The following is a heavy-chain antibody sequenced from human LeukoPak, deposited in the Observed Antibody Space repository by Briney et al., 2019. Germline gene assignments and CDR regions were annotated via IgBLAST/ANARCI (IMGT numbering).Heavy chain of an antibody. D-gene: IGHD3-10*01. CDR3: ARHYYGSGSVDY. Sequence: GGSLRLSCAASGFTFSSYSMNWVRQAPGKGLEWISYITTSSSSIHYADSVKGRFTVSRDNAKNSVYLQMNSLRDEDTAVYYCARHYYGSGSVDYWGQGTLVTVSS. V-gene: IGHV3-48*02. J-gene: IGHJ4*02. CDR2: ITTSSSSI. CDR1: GFTFSSYS.